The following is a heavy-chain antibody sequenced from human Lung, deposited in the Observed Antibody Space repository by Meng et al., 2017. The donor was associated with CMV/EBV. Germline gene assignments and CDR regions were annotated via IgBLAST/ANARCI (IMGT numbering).Heavy chain of an antibody. D-gene: IGHD6-13*01. CDR3: AASSSSWYQNWFDP. V-gene: IGHV1-18*01. J-gene: IGHJ5*02. Sequence: QVQRVQLGAEVKKPGASVKVSCKASGYTFTSYGISWVRQAPGQGLEWMGWISAYNGNTNYAQKLQGRVTMTTDTSTSTAYMELRSLRSDDTAVYYCAASSSSWYQNWFDPWGQGTLVTVSS. CDR2: ISAYNGNT. CDR1: GYTFTSYG.